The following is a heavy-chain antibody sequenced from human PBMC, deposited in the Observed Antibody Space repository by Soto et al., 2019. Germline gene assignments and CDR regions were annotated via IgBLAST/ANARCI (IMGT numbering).Heavy chain of an antibody. CDR2: IIPILGIA. CDR1: GGTFSSYT. V-gene: IGHV1-69*04. Sequence: ASVKVSCKASGGTFSSYTLNWVRQAPGQGLEWMGRIIPILGIANYAQKFQGRVTITADKSMSTAYMELSSLRSEDTAVYYCARDYNSSPWYFDLWGRGILVTVSS. J-gene: IGHJ2*01. D-gene: IGHD1-1*01. CDR3: ARDYNSSPWYFDL.